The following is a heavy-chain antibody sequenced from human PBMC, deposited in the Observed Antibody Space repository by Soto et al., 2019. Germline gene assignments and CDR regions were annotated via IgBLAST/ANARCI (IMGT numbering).Heavy chain of an antibody. J-gene: IGHJ4*02. CDR3: ARSRYSGYGEN. V-gene: IGHV3-74*01. D-gene: IGHD5-12*01. CDR1: GFTFSSYW. CDR2: MNSDGNST. Sequence: EVQLVESGGGLVQPGGSLRLSCAASGFTFSSYWMHWVRQAPGKGLVWVSRMNSDGNSTSYADSVKGRFTISRDNAKNTLYLQMNSLRVEDTALYYCARSRYSGYGENWGQGTLVTVSS.